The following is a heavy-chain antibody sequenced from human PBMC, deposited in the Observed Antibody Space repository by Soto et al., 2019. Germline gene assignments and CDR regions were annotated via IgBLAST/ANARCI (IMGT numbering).Heavy chain of an antibody. CDR1: GYTFSDYW. CDR2: IYPGDSDT. D-gene: IGHD3-9*01. J-gene: IGHJ5*02. Sequence: GESRKISCXGSGYTFSDYWIAWVRRMPGKGLEWMGIIYPGDSDTRYSPSFQGQVTISADKSINTAYLQWSSLKASDSAIYYCARLPVLRYFDWTHWFDPWGQGTLVPVSS. CDR3: ARLPVLRYFDWTHWFDP. V-gene: IGHV5-51*01.